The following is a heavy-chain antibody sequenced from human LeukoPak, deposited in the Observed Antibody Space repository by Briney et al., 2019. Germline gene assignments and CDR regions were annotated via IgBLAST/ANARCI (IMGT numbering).Heavy chain of an antibody. J-gene: IGHJ3*01. D-gene: IGHD6-13*01. CDR2: INPSGGST. Sequence: GASVKVSCKASGYTFTSYYMHWVRQAPGQGLEWMGIINPSGGSTSYAQKFQGRVTMTRDTSTSTVYMELSSLRSEDTAVYYCARDHIALGAAAKKDALDFWGQGTAVIVSS. CDR3: ARDHIALGAAAKKDALDF. CDR1: GYTFTSYY. V-gene: IGHV1-46*01.